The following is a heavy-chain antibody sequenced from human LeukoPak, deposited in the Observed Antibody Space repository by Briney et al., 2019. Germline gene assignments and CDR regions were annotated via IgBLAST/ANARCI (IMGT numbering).Heavy chain of an antibody. V-gene: IGHV6-1*01. CDR3: ARDPIFCSSSSCYTSWFDP. J-gene: IGHJ5*02. Sequence: SQTLSLTCAISGDSVSSNSAAWNWIRQSPSRGLEWLGRTYYRSKWYNDYEVSVKCRITIKPATSKNQFSLQLNSVAPEGTAVYYCARDPIFCSSSSCYTSWFDPCGQGTLVTVSS. CDR2: TYYRSKWYN. CDR1: GDSVSSNSAA. D-gene: IGHD2-2*02.